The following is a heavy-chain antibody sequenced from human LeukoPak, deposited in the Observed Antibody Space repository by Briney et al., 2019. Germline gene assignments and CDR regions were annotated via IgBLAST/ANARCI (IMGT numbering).Heavy chain of an antibody. CDR3: AREKAYYDSNWFDP. Sequence: GGSLRLSCAASGFTFSSYAMHWVRQAPGKGLEWVAVISYDGSNKYYADSVKGRFTISRDNSENTLYLQMNSLRAEDTAVYYCAREKAYYDSNWFDPWGQGTLVTVSS. CDR2: ISYDGSNK. D-gene: IGHD3-3*01. CDR1: GFTFSSYA. J-gene: IGHJ5*02. V-gene: IGHV3-30-3*01.